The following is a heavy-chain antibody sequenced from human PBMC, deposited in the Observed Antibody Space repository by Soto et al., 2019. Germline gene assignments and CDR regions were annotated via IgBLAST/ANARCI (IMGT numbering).Heavy chain of an antibody. D-gene: IGHD3-22*01. J-gene: IGHJ5*02. CDR2: ITCSCGST. CDR1: GFTVSSYA. Sequence: GVSLRLSCPASGFTVSSYAISCVHQAPLQVLEWGSGITCSCGSTYYADSVKGRSTISRDNSKNTLYLQMNSLRAEDTAVYYCAKIEIAYYYDSSGYYPTRTYWFDPWGQGTLVTVSS. CDR3: AKIEIAYYYDSSGYYPTRTYWFDP. V-gene: IGHV3-23*01.